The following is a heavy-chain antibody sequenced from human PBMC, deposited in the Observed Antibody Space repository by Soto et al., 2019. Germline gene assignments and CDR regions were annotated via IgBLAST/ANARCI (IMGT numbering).Heavy chain of an antibody. CDR1: VFTVRTYT. CDR2: IRGFSPYT. D-gene: IGHD3-10*01. Sequence: GSLRLSCISPVFTVRTYTMNWVRQAPGKGLEWVSGIRGFSPYTFYAESVKGRFTISRDNAKNSLDLQMDSLRAEDTAVYYCARDRGYDAHDYYYNAMDVWGQGTTVTVSS. CDR3: ARDRGYDAHDYYYNAMDV. J-gene: IGHJ6*02. V-gene: IGHV3-21*01.